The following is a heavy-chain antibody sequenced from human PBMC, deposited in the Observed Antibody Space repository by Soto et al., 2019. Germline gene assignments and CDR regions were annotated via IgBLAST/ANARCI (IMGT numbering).Heavy chain of an antibody. D-gene: IGHD3-10*01. CDR3: AKEMFRKGEPAPFS. Sequence: EVQLVESGGVVVQPGGSLRLSCAASGFTFDDYTMHWVRQAPGKGLEWVSLISWDGGSIYYADSVKGRFTISRDYSKNSLYLQMNCMGTEDASLYYCAKEMFRKGEPAPFSWGKGSLVTFSS. V-gene: IGHV3-43*01. CDR1: GFTFDDYT. J-gene: IGHJ5*02. CDR2: ISWDGGSI.